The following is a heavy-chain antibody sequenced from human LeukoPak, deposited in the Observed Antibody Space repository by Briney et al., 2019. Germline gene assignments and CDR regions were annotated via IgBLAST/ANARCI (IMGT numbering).Heavy chain of an antibody. Sequence: GGSLRLSCAAFGFTVSSKYMSWVRQAPGKGLEWGSVLYSGGSTYYADSVTGTFTISRNNSKNTLYFQMNSLRAEATAVYYCARGPGWNYFDYWGQGTLVTVSS. J-gene: IGHJ4*02. CDR1: GFTVSSKY. D-gene: IGHD6-19*01. V-gene: IGHV3-66*01. CDR3: ARGPGWNYFDY. CDR2: LYSGGST.